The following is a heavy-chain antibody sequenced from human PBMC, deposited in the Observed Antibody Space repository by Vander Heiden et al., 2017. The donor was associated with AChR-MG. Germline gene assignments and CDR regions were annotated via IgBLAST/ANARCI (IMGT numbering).Heavy chain of an antibody. V-gene: IGHV3-21*01. D-gene: IGHD5-12*01. J-gene: IGHJ6*02. Sequence: EVQLVESGGGLVKPGGSLRLSCAASGFTFSRYGMHGVRQAPGKGLEWVSSISSSSSYIYYADSVKGRFTISRDNAKNSLYLQMNSLRAEDTAVYYCARDFWVGGYDPGYYYYGMDVWGQGTTVTVSS. CDR1: GFTFSRYG. CDR2: ISSSSSYI. CDR3: ARDFWVGGYDPGYYYYGMDV.